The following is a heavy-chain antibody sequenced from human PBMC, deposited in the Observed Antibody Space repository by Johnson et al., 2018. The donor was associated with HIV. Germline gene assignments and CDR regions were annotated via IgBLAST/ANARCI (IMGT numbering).Heavy chain of an antibody. Sequence: QVQLVESGGGVVQPGRSLRLSCAASGFSFSSYDMHWVRQAPDKGLEWVAVISYDGSNKYYADSVKGRFTISRDNSKNTLYLQLNSLRPEDTAVYYCAKDRGEGSSRWYHDAFDFWGQGTMVTVSS. CDR2: ISYDGSNK. J-gene: IGHJ3*01. D-gene: IGHD6-19*01. V-gene: IGHV3-30*18. CDR1: GFSFSSYD. CDR3: AKDRGEGSSRWYHDAFDF.